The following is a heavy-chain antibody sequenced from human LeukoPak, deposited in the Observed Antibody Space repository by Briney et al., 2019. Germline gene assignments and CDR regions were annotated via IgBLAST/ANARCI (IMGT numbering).Heavy chain of an antibody. V-gene: IGHV1-2*02. Sequence: RASVKVSCKASGYTFTGYYMHWVRQAPGQGLEWMGWINPNSGGTNYAQKFQGRVTMTRDTSISTAYMELSRLRSDDTGVYYCARSSSQRGSFDYWGQGTLVTVSS. J-gene: IGHJ4*02. D-gene: IGHD6-6*01. CDR1: GYTFTGYY. CDR2: INPNSGGT. CDR3: ARSSSQRGSFDY.